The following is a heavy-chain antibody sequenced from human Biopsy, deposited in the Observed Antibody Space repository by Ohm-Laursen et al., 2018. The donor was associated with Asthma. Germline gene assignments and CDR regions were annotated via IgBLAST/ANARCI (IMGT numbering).Heavy chain of an antibody. Sequence: ASVKVSCNSLGGTFNTYVIGWVRQAPGQGLEWMGGINFVFGTTTCPQKFQDRVTITADDSTSTVYMELSSLRSEDTAVYYCARKAGSCISRTCYSLDFWGQGTLVTVSS. J-gene: IGHJ4*02. D-gene: IGHD2-2*01. CDR1: GGTFNTYV. CDR3: ARKAGSCISRTCYSLDF. CDR2: INFVFGTT. V-gene: IGHV1-69*13.